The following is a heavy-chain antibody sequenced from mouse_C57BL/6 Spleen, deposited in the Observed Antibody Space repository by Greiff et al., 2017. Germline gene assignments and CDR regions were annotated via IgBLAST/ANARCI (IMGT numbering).Heavy chain of an antibody. V-gene: IGHV1-15*01. Sequence: VKVVESGAELVRPGASVTLSCKASGYTFTDYEMHWVKQTPVHGLEWIGAIDPETGGTAYNQKFKGKAILTADKSSSTAYMELRSLTSEDSAVYYCTRNGNPYYYAMDYWGQGTSVTVSS. D-gene: IGHD2-1*01. CDR2: IDPETGGT. CDR3: TRNGNPYYYAMDY. J-gene: IGHJ4*01. CDR1: GYTFTDYE.